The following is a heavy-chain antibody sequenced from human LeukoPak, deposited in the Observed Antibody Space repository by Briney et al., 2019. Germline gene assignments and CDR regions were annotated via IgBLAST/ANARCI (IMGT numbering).Heavy chain of an antibody. J-gene: IGHJ3*02. CDR1: GYTFTSYY. V-gene: IGHV1-46*01. CDR2: INPSGGST. CDR3: ARALVNYYDSSGYPRAFDI. Sequence: VASVKVSCKASGYTFTSYYMHWVRQAPGQGLEWMGIINPSGGSTSYAQKFQGRVTMTRDMSTSTVYMELSSLRSEDTAVYYCARALVNYYDSSGYPRAFDIWGQGTMVTVSS. D-gene: IGHD3-22*01.